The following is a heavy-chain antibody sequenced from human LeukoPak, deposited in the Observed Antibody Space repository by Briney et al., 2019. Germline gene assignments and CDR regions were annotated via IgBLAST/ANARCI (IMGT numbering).Heavy chain of an antibody. CDR3: ARDGRGLGFYYYYMDV. J-gene: IGHJ6*03. Sequence: PSETLSLTCTVSGGSIRSDNYYWGWIRQPPGTGLEFIGSIYYSGSTYYNPSLKSRVTISVDTSKNQFSLKLSSVTAADTAVYYCARDGRGLGFYYYYMDVWGKGTTVTVSS. CDR1: GGSIRSDNYY. V-gene: IGHV4-39*07. CDR2: IYYSGST.